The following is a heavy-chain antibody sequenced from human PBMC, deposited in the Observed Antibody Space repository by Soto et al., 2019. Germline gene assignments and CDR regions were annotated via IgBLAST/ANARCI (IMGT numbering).Heavy chain of an antibody. V-gene: IGHV3-23*01. J-gene: IGHJ4*02. CDR1: GFTFSSYA. D-gene: IGHD3-3*01. CDR3: ASSLEWLLYGGGTFDY. CDR2: ISGSGGST. Sequence: EVQLLASGGGLVQPGGSLRLSCAASGFTFSSYAMSWVRQAPGKGLEWVSAISGSGGSTYYADSVKGRFTISRDNSKNTLYLQMNSLRSEDTAVYYCASSLEWLLYGGGTFDYWGQGTLVTVSS.